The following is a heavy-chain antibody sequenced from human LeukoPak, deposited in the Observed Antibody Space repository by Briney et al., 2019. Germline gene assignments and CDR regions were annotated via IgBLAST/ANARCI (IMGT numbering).Heavy chain of an antibody. J-gene: IGHJ5*02. V-gene: IGHV1-8*03. CDR3: ARERTRRYNWFAP. CDR1: GYTFTNYD. CDR2: MKPNSGNT. Sequence: ASVNVSFKAAGYTFTNYDINGVRQATAQGLAGMGWMKPNSGNTGYAQKFQGRVTITRNTSIRTAYMELSSLRSEDTAVYYCARERTRRYNWFAPWGQGTLVTVSS.